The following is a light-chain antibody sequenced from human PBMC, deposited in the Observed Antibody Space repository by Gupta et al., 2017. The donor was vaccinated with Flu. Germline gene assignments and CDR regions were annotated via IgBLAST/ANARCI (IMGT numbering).Light chain of an antibody. CDR3: ETWDSNTRV. V-gene: IGLV4-60*03. Sequence: QPVLTQSSSASASLGSSVKLTCTLSSGHSSYIIAWHQQQPGKAPRYLMKLEGSGSYNKGSGVPDRFSGSSSGADCYLTISNLQSEDEADYYCETWDSNTRVFGGGTKLNVL. CDR1: SGHSSYI. J-gene: IGLJ3*02. CDR2: LEGSGSY.